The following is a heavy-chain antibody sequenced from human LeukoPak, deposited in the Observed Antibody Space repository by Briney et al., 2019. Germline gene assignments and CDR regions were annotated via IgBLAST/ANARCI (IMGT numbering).Heavy chain of an antibody. V-gene: IGHV1-2*02. CDR1: GYTFTGYY. J-gene: IGHJ3*02. CDR2: INPNSGGT. D-gene: IGHD6-19*01. CDR3: AREENSSGWYACAFDI. Sequence: ASVKVSCKASGYTFTGYYMHWVRQAPGQGLEWMGWINPNSGGTNYAQKFQGRVTMTRDTSISTAYMELSRLRSDDTAVYYCAREENSSGWYACAFDIRGQGTMVTVSS.